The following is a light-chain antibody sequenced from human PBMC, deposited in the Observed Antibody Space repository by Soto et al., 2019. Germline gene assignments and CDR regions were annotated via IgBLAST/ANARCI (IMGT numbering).Light chain of an antibody. CDR1: QSISSY. CDR3: QQSYSTPRT. CDR2: AAS. J-gene: IGKJ1*01. V-gene: IGKV1-39*01. Sequence: DIQMTQSPSSLSASVGDRVTITCRASQSISSYLNWYQQKPGKAPKLLIYAASSLQSGVPSRFNGRGSGTDFTLTISSLQPEDVATYYCQQSYSTPRTFGQGTKVEIK.